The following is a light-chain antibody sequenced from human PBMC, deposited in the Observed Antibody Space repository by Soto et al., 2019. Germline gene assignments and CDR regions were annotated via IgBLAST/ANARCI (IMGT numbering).Light chain of an antibody. CDR2: GAS. CDR3: QQRTIWPRVYT. Sequence: EGVLTQSPGTLSLSPGDRATLSCSASQTLTNNYLAWYQQRPGLAPRLLVYGASSRATGIPDRFSGSGSGTDFTLTITSLEPEDFAVYYCQQRTIWPRVYTFGQGTKVDI. J-gene: IGKJ2*01. CDR1: QTLTNNY. V-gene: IGKV3D-20*02.